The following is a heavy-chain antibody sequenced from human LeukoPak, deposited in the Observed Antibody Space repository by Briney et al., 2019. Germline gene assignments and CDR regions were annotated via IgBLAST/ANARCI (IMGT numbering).Heavy chain of an antibody. CDR3: ATGRNDPTLWVQGVIITYYAFDI. CDR1: GYTLTELS. Sequence: WASVKVSCKVSGYTLTELSMHGVRQAPGKGLEWMGGFDPEDGETIYTQKLQGRVTMTEDTSTDTAYTELSSQRSEDTAVYYCATGRNDPTLWVQGVIITYYAFDIWGEGTMVTVSS. V-gene: IGHV1-24*01. CDR2: FDPEDGET. D-gene: IGHD3-10*01. J-gene: IGHJ3*02.